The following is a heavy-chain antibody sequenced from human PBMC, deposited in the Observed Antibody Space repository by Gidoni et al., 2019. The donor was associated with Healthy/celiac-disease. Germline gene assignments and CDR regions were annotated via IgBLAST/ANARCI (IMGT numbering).Heavy chain of an antibody. D-gene: IGHD3-16*01. J-gene: IGHJ6*03. CDR1: GGSISSSSYY. V-gene: IGHV4-39*01. CDR2: IYYSGGI. CDR3: ARLLLGYYMDV. Sequence: QLQLQESGPGLVKPSENLSRTCTVSGGSISSSSYYWGGIRQPPGKGLEWIGSIYYSGGIYNTPSLKSRVPISVDTSKNQFSLKFSSVTAADTAVYYCARLLLGYYMDVWGKGTTVTVSS.